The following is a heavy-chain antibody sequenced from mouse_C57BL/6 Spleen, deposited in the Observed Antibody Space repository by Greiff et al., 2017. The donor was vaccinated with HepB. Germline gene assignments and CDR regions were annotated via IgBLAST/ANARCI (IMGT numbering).Heavy chain of an antibody. D-gene: IGHD4-1*01. V-gene: IGHV1-5*01. CDR3: TRERLGEGYWYFDV. CDR1: GYTFTSYW. CDR2: IYPGNSDT. J-gene: IGHJ1*03. Sequence: EVQRVESGTVLARPGASVKMSCKTSGYTFTSYWMHWVKQRPGQGLEWIGAIYPGNSDTSYNQKFKGKAKLTAVTSASTAYMELSSLTNEDSAVYYWTRERLGEGYWYFDVWGTGTTVTVSS.